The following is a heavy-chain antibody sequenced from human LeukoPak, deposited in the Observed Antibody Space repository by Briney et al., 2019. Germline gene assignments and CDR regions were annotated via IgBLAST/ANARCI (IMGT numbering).Heavy chain of an antibody. CDR2: IYPGDSDT. D-gene: IGHD6-6*01. CDR1: GYSFTSYW. J-gene: IGHJ2*01. Sequence: GESLKISCKGSGYSFTSYWIGWVRQMPGKGLEWMGIIYPGDSDTRYSPSFQGQVTISADKSINTAFVQWSSLKASDTAIYYCARRTPEYTNRWYFDLWGRGTLVAVSS. V-gene: IGHV5-51*01. CDR3: ARRTPEYTNRWYFDL.